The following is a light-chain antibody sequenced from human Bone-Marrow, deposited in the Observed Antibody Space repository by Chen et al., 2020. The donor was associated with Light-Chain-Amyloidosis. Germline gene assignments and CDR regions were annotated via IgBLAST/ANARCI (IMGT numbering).Light chain of an antibody. CDR3: SSYTITNTLV. CDR1: SRDVGGDNH. CDR2: EVT. V-gene: IGLV2-14*01. Sequence: QSALTQPASVSGSPGQSINIPCPGTSRDVGGDNHVSWYQQHPDKAPKLMIYEVTNRPSWVPDRFSGSKSDNTASLTISGLQTEDEADYFCSSYTITNTLVFGSGTRVTVL. J-gene: IGLJ1*01.